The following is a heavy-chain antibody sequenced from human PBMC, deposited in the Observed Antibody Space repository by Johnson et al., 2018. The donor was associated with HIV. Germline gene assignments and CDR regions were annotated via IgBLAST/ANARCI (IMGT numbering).Heavy chain of an antibody. D-gene: IGHD6-6*01. CDR3: AREDSSSSWAFDI. V-gene: IGHV3-30*02. Sequence: QVQLVESGGGVVQPGRSLRLSCAASGFTFSSYGMHWVRQAPGKGLEWVAFIRYDGSNKYYANSMKGRFTISRDNSKNTLYLQMGSLRAEDMAVYYCAREDSSSSWAFDIWGQGTMVTVSS. J-gene: IGHJ3*02. CDR1: GFTFSSYG. CDR2: IRYDGSNK.